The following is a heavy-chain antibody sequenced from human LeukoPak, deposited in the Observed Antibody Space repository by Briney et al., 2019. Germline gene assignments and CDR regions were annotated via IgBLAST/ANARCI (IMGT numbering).Heavy chain of an antibody. D-gene: IGHD3-22*01. J-gene: IGHJ3*02. CDR3: ARIPPNYYDTGELAFDI. V-gene: IGHV4-39*07. Sequence: NPSETLSLTCTVSGASISSTTYYWGWIRQPPRKGLEWIASIYYSGSTNYNPSLKSRVTISVDTSKNQFSLKLSSVTAADTAVYYCARIPPNYYDTGELAFDIWGQGTMVTVSS. CDR1: GASISSTTYY. CDR2: IYYSGST.